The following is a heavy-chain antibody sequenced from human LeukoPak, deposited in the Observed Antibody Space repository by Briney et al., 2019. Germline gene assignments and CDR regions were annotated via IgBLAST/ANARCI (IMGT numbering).Heavy chain of an antibody. CDR2: IHYSGST. D-gene: IGHD5-18*01. CDR3: ARSTAMVPFDY. J-gene: IGHJ4*02. Sequence: PSETLSLTCTVSGGSISSSYWNWIRQPPGRGLEWIGDIHYSGSTNYNTSLKSRVTISVDTSKNQFSLKLSSVTTADTAVYYCARSTAMVPFDYWGQGTLVTVSS. V-gene: IGHV4-59*01. CDR1: GGSISSSY.